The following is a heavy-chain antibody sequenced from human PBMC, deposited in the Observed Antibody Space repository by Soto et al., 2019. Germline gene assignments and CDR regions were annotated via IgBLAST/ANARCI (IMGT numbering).Heavy chain of an antibody. Sequence: QITLKESGPTLVKPTQTLTLTCTFSGFSLSTSGVGVGWIRQPPGKALEWLALIYWDDDKHYSPSLTSRLTITKDPSKNQVVPTMTNMDPVDTATYYCAHLYDSSGYCAYWGQGTLVTVSS. CDR1: GFSLSTSGVG. CDR3: AHLYDSSGYCAY. J-gene: IGHJ4*02. D-gene: IGHD3-22*01. CDR2: IYWDDDK. V-gene: IGHV2-5*02.